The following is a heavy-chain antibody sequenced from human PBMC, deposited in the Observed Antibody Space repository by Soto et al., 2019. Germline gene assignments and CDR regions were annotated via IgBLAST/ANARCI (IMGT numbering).Heavy chain of an antibody. CDR2: IYWDDDK. J-gene: IGHJ4*02. CDR3: AHFSSTWYSFDY. V-gene: IGHV2-5*02. CDR1: AFSLSTSGVG. Sequence: QITLKESGPTLLKPTQTLTLTCTCSAFSLSTSGVGVGWIRQPSGKALERLGLIYWDDDKRYSTSLKSRLTITKDTSKNKVVLTMTNMDPLDTGTYYCAHFSSTWYSFDYWGQGTLVTVSS. D-gene: IGHD6-13*01.